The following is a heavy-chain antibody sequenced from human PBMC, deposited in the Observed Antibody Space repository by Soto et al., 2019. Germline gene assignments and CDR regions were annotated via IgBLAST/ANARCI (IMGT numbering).Heavy chain of an antibody. J-gene: IGHJ4*02. CDR1: GFSFSTSGVG. V-gene: IGHV2-5*02. CDR3: AHISIFRIPVAATD. CDR2: VFWDDDK. D-gene: IGHD6-19*01. Sequence: QITLKESGPTLVKPTQTLTLTCTFSGFSFSTSGVGVGWIRQPPGKALEWLALVFWDDDKRYSPSLEGRLTITKDTSKNQVVLSMTNMDPVDTATYYCAHISIFRIPVAATDWGQGTLVTVSS.